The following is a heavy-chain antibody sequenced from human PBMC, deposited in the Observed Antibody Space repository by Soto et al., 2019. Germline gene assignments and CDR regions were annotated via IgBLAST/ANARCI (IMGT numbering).Heavy chain of an antibody. D-gene: IGHD3-16*01. CDR2: IKQDGSEK. Sequence: GGSLRLSCAASGFTFIDSWMDWVRQAPGKGPEWVANIKQDGSEKNYVDSVKGRFTISRDNAKNSLYLQMNSLRAEDTAVYYCASLGRHGWGQGTTVTVSS. CDR1: GFTFIDSW. V-gene: IGHV3-7*01. CDR3: ASLGRHG. J-gene: IGHJ6*02.